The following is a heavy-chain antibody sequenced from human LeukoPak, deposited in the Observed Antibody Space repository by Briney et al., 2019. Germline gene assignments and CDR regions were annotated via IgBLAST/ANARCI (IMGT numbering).Heavy chain of an antibody. Sequence: PGGSLRLSCAASGFTFSSYAMSWVRQAPGKGLEWVSAISGSGGSTYYADFVKGRFTISRDNSKNTLYLQMNSLRAEDTAVYYCAKDFYGSGSYEVYYYYMDVWGKGTTVTVSS. CDR2: ISGSGGST. CDR3: AKDFYGSGSYEVYYYYMDV. D-gene: IGHD3-10*01. CDR1: GFTFSSYA. V-gene: IGHV3-23*01. J-gene: IGHJ6*03.